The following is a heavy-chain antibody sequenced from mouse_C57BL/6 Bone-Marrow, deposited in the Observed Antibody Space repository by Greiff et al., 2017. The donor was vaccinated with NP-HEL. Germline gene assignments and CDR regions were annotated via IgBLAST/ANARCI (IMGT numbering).Heavy chain of an antibody. V-gene: IGHV1-59*01. CDR2: IDPSDSYT. CDR3: ARRGYGSDYFDY. J-gene: IGHJ2*01. CDR1: GYTFTSYW. Sequence: QVQLQQPGAELVRPGTSVKLSCKASGYTFTSYWMHWVKQRPGQGLEWIGVIDPSDSYTNYNQKFKGKATLTVDTSSSTAYMQLSSLTSEDSAVYYCARRGYGSDYFDYWGQGTTLTVSS. D-gene: IGHD1-1*01.